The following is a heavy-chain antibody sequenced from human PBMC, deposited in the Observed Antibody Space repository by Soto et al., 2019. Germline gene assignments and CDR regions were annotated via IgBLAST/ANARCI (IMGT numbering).Heavy chain of an antibody. J-gene: IGHJ6*02. CDR2: ISYDGRKK. D-gene: IGHD2-15*01. CDR3: AKDLDVVVVVPATRGLDV. CDR1: GFTFDTYG. Sequence: QVQLVESGGGVVQPGRSLRLSCAASGFTFDTYGLHWVRQAPGKGLEWVAVISYDGRKKYYADSVTGRFTISRDNSKNTLYLLMNTLEVDVTAVSYCAKDLDVVVVVPATRGLDVWGQGTTVTVSS. V-gene: IGHV3-30*18.